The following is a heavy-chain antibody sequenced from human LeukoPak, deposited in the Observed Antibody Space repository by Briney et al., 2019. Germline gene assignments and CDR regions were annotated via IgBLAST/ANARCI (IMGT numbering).Heavy chain of an antibody. CDR3: ARGGPAGDFIVVAPTNNAFDI. V-gene: IGHV1-46*01. D-gene: IGHD2-2*01. CDR1: GYTFTGYY. CDR2: INPSGGST. Sequence: GASVKVSCKASGYTFTGYYMHWVRQAPGQGLEWMGIINPSGGSTSYAQKFQGRVTMTRDTATRTVYMELSSLRSEDTAVYYCARGGPAGDFIVVAPTNNAFDIWGQGTMVTVSS. J-gene: IGHJ3*02.